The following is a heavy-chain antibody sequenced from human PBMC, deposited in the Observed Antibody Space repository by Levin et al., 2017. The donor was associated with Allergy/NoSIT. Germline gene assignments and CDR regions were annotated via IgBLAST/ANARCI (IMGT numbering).Heavy chain of an antibody. CDR1: GFTFSDYY. CDR2: ISNSGTTI. V-gene: IGHV3-11*01. Sequence: GGSLRLSCATSGFTFSDYYMSWIRQAPGKGLEWISYISNSGTTIYYADSVKGRFTVSRDNAEKSLYLQMDSLRVEDTAVYYCARDQQAFHWGQGTLVTVSS. D-gene: IGHD2-21*01. CDR3: ARDQQAFH. J-gene: IGHJ4*02.